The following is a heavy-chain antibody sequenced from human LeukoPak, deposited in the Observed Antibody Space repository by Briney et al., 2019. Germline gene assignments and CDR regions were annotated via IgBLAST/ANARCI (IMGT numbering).Heavy chain of an antibody. CDR1: GGSISSYY. CDR3: TRGAGWLIDY. J-gene: IGHJ4*02. D-gene: IGHD3-16*01. Sequence: SETLSLTCTVSGGSISSYYWSWIRQPPGKGLEWIGYFHNSGTSTYNPSLKSRVTISADTSKYQFSLKLNSLTTADTAVYYCTRGAGWLIDYWGQGILVTVSS. CDR2: FHNSGTS. V-gene: IGHV4-59*01.